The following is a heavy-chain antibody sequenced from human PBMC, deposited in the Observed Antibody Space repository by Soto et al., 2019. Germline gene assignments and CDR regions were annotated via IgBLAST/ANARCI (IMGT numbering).Heavy chain of an antibody. J-gene: IGHJ5*02. CDR2: IYYSGST. CDR1: GGSVSSVSYY. V-gene: IGHV4-61*01. Sequence: QVQLQESGPGLVKPSETLSLTCTVPGGSVSSVSYYWSWIRQPPGKGLEWIGNIYYSGSTNYNPSLRGRVTISVATSKNQFSLKLSSVTAADTAVYYCARDFYRRSSNGRFDPWGQGTLVTVSS. D-gene: IGHD6-6*01. CDR3: ARDFYRRSSNGRFDP.